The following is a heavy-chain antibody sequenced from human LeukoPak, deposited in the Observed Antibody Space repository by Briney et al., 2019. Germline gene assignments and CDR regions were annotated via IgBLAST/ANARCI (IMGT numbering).Heavy chain of an antibody. D-gene: IGHD6-6*01. CDR1: GYTFTSYY. CDR3: ARDARIAARQDH. CDR2: INPSGGST. V-gene: IGHV1-46*03. J-gene: IGHJ4*02. Sequence: GASVKVSCKASGYTFTSYYMHWVRQAPGQGLEWMGIINPSGGSTSYAQKFQGRDTMTRDTSTSTVYMELSSLRSEDTAVYYCARDARIAARQDHWGQGNLVSVSS.